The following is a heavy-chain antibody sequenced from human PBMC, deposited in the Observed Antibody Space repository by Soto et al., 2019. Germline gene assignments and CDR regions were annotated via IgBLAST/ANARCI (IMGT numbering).Heavy chain of an antibody. CDR1: GDSVSSKSAT. Sequence: QAQLQQSGPVLVKPSQTLSLTCAISGDSVSSKSATWSWIRQSPSRGLEWLGRTYYRSKWYNDYAVSVKGRIVINSDTSKNQFSLQLNSVTPEDTAVYYCARDGSGFHWYFDLWGRGTPVTVSS. J-gene: IGHJ2*01. D-gene: IGHD5-12*01. CDR3: ARDGSGFHWYFDL. CDR2: TYYRSKWYN. V-gene: IGHV6-1*01.